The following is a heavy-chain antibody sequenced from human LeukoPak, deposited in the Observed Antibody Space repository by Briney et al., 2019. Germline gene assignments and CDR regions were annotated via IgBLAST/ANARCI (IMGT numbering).Heavy chain of an antibody. CDR1: GFTFSSYG. J-gene: IGHJ3*02. D-gene: IGHD2-15*01. V-gene: IGHV3-30*18. CDR2: ISYDGSNK. CDR3: AKEACSGGSCHQTARAFDI. Sequence: PGRSLRLSCAASGFTFSSYGMHWVRQAPGKGLEWVAVISYDGSNKYYADSVKGRFTISRDNSKNTLYLQMNSLRAEDTAVYYCAKEACSGGSCHQTARAFDIWGQGTMVTVSS.